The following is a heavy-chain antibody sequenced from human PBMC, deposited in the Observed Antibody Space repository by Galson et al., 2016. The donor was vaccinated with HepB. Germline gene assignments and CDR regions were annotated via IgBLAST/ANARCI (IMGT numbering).Heavy chain of an antibody. Sequence: ETLSLTCTVSGGSITSFYWSWIRQPPGKGPEWIGYVYHTGNAHYNPSLKSRVTISADTSKNQFSLNLSSVTAADTAVYYCARVPLYNYGMDVWGQGTTVTVAS. CDR2: VYHTGNA. V-gene: IGHV4-59*12. CDR3: ARVPLYNYGMDV. J-gene: IGHJ6*02. CDR1: GGSITSFY.